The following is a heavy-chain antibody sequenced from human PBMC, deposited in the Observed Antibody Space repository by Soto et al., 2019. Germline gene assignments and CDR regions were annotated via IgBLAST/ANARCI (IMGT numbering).Heavy chain of an antibody. V-gene: IGHV1-69*01. D-gene: IGHD2-8*01. Sequence: QVQLVQSGAEVKKPGSSVKVSCKASGDTFTNYVINWVRQAPGQGLEWMGGFIPIFDAANYAQNFRGRVTITADESTSTAYMELSGLRSEDTARYYCARKAESYGFDIWGQGTLVTVSS. CDR1: GDTFTNYV. J-gene: IGHJ3*02. CDR2: FIPIFDAA. CDR3: ARKAESYGFDI.